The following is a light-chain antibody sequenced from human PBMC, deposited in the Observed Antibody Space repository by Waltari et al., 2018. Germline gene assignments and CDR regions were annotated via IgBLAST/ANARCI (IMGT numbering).Light chain of an antibody. V-gene: IGLV1-44*01. CDR1: SSNIGGNT. CDR2: NNN. CDR3: AAWDDSLNGWV. J-gene: IGLJ3*02. Sequence: HSVLTQPPSASGTPGQRVTISCSGSSSNIGGNTVNWYQQLPGTAPKLLSHNNNQRPAGVPDRLSGSKSATSASLAISGLQSEDEADYYCAAWDDSLNGWVFGGGTKLTVL.